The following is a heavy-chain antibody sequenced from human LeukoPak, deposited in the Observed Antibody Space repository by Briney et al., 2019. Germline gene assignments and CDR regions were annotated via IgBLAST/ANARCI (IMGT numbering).Heavy chain of an antibody. V-gene: IGHV4-59*08. J-gene: IGHJ3*02. CDR3: ARREGDRGVISVFDI. D-gene: IGHD3-10*01. CDR1: GGSISSYY. CDR2: IYYSGST. Sequence: SETLSLTCTASGGSISSYYWSWIRQPPGKGLEWIGYIYYSGSTYYNPSLKSRVTISVDTSKNQFSLNLRSVTAADTSMYYCARREGDRGVISVFDIWGQGTMVTVSS.